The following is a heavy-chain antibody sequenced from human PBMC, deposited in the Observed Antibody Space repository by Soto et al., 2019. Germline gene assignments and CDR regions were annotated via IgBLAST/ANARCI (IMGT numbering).Heavy chain of an antibody. D-gene: IGHD4-4*01. CDR1: GVSITSYF. J-gene: IGHJ6*02. CDR3: ARTYCTTTACQAHGIDV. CDR2: ISFSGAT. V-gene: IGHV4-59*01. Sequence: SETLSLTCTVSGVSITSYFWSWIRQTPGKGLDWIGSISFSGATYSNPSLKGRAALSVDTSENHLSLTLNSVTSADTAVYFCARTYCTTTACQAHGIDVWGQGTTVTVSS.